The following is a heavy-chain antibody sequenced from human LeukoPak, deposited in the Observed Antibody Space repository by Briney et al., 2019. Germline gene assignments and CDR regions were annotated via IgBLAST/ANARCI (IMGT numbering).Heavy chain of an antibody. J-gene: IGHJ3*02. D-gene: IGHD3-10*01. V-gene: IGHV4-61*08. Sequence: SETLSLTCTVSGGSISSGGYYWSWIRQHPGKGLEWIGYIYYSGSTYYNPSLKSRVTISVDTSKNQFSLKLSSVTAADTAVYYCARVWSRADAFDIWGQGTMVTVSS. CDR2: IYYSGST. CDR1: GGSISSGGYY. CDR3: ARVWSRADAFDI.